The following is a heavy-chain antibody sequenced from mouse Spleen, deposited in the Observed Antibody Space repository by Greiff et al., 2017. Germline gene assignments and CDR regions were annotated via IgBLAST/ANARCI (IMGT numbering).Heavy chain of an antibody. Sequence: QVTLKECGPGILQPSQTLSLTCSFSGFSLSTFGMGVGWIRQPSGKGLEWLAHIWWDDDKYYNPALKSRLTISKDTSKNQVFLKIANVDTADTATYYCARREAYYSNYSCAYWGQGTLVTVSA. J-gene: IGHJ3*01. D-gene: IGHD2-5*01. V-gene: IGHV8-8*01. CDR1: GFSLSTFGMG. CDR2: IWWDDDK. CDR3: ARREAYYSNYSCAY.